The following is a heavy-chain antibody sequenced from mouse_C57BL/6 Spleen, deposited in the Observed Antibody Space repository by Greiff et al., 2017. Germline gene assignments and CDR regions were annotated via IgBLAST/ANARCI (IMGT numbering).Heavy chain of an antibody. D-gene: IGHD1-1*01. CDR3: TTYYYGSSYPFDY. CDR2: IDPETGGT. V-gene: IGHV1-15*01. CDR1: GYTFTDYE. Sequence: VQLQQSGAELVRPGASVTLSCKASGYTFTDYEMHWVKQTPVHGLEWIGAIDPETGGTAYNQKFKGKAILTADKSSSTAYMELRSLTSEDSAVYYCTTYYYGSSYPFDYWGQGTTLTVSS. J-gene: IGHJ2*01.